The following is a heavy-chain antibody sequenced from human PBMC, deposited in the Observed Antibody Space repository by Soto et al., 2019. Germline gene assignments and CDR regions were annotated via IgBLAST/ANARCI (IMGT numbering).Heavy chain of an antibody. Sequence: SETLSLTCGVSGDSITTYKWWTWVRQTPGKGLEWLVEISDSGNTRYNPSVKSRVTISKDTSKNELSPKLNSVTAADTAVYYCATGQLGEYYCGMDNWCQGTTIT. CDR2: ISDSGNT. V-gene: IGHV4-4*02. CDR3: ATGQLGEYYCGMDN. J-gene: IGHJ6*02. D-gene: IGHD7-27*01. CDR1: GDSITTYKW.